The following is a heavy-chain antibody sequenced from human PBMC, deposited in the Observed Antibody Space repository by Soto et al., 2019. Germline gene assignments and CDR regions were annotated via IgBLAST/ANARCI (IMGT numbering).Heavy chain of an antibody. CDR1: GFTFSSYA. D-gene: IGHD3-9*01. CDR2: ISGSGGST. Sequence: TGGSLRLSCAASGFTFSSYAMSWVRQAPGKGLEWVSAISGSGGSTYYADSVKGRFTISRDNSKNTLYLQMNSLRAEDTAVYYCAKLDDILTGTFDYWGQGTLVTVSS. CDR3: AKLDDILTGTFDY. J-gene: IGHJ4*02. V-gene: IGHV3-23*01.